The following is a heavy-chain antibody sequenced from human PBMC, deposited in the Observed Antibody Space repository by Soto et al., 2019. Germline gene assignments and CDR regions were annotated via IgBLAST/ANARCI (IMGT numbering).Heavy chain of an antibody. Sequence: SETLSLTCTVSGGSISSSDYYWSWIRQPPGKGLEWIGYIYYSGSTYYNPSLKSRITISVDTSKNQFSLKLSSVTAADTAVYYCARGPGDGRISYWGQGTRVTVSS. CDR1: GGSISSSDYY. V-gene: IGHV4-30-4*01. CDR2: IYYSGST. CDR3: ARGPGDGRISY. J-gene: IGHJ4*02. D-gene: IGHD1-26*01.